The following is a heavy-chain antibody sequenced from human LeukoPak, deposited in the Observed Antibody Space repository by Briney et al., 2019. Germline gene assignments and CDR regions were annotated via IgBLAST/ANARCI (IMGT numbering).Heavy chain of an antibody. V-gene: IGHV1-69*13. CDR2: IIPIFGTA. J-gene: IGHJ3*02. Sequence: GASVKVSCKASGGTFSSYAISWVRQAPGQGLEWMGGIIPIFGTANYAQKFQGRVTITADESTSTAYMELSSLRSEDTAVYYCASVKQWLVHDAFDIWGQGAMVTVSS. CDR1: GGTFSSYA. D-gene: IGHD6-19*01. CDR3: ASVKQWLVHDAFDI.